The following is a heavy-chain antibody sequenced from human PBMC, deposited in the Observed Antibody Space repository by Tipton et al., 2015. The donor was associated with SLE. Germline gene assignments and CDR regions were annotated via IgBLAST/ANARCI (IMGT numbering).Heavy chain of an antibody. D-gene: IGHD4-17*01. J-gene: IGHJ4*02. CDR3: ARANYGAKDY. V-gene: IGHV3-21*04. CDR2: ISSSSSYI. Sequence: SLRLSCAASGFTFSSYSMNWVRQAPGKGLEWVSSISSSSSYIYYADSVKGRFTISGDNAKNSLYLQMNSLRAEDTAVYHCARANYGAKDYWGQGTLVTVSS. CDR1: GFTFSSYS.